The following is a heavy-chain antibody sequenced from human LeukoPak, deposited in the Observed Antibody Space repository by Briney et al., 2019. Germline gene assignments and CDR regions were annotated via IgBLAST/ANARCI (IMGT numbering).Heavy chain of an antibody. CDR3: AREYEGYCSGGSCFRGTYNWFDP. V-gene: IGHV3-30*02. J-gene: IGHJ5*02. CDR1: GFTFSSYA. Sequence: PGGSLRLSRAASGFTFSSYAMSWVRQAPGKGLEWVAFIRYDGSNKYYADSVKGRFTISRDNSKNTLYLQMNSLRAEDTAVYYCAREYEGYCSGGSCFRGTYNWFDPWGQGTLVTVSS. CDR2: IRYDGSNK. D-gene: IGHD2-15*01.